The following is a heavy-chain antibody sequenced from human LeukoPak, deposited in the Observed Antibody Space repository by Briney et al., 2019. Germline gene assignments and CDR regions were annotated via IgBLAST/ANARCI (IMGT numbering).Heavy chain of an antibody. CDR3: ALYGSGSYRHPIDY. CDR1: GGTFISYA. V-gene: IGHV1-69*13. J-gene: IGHJ4*02. D-gene: IGHD3-10*01. CDR2: IIPIFGTA. Sequence: SVKVSCKASGGTFISYAISWVRQAPGQGLEWMGGIIPIFGTANYAQKFQGRVTITADESTSTAYMELSSLRSEDTAVYYCALYGSGSYRHPIDYWGQGTLVTVSS.